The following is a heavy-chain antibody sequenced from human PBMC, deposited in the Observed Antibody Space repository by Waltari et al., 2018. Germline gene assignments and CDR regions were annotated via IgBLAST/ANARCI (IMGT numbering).Heavy chain of an antibody. CDR3: ARVPDGYYFDY. Sequence: QVQLQQWGAGLLKPSETLSLTCAVYGGSFSGYYWSWIRQPPGKGLEWIGSIYYSGSTYYNPALKSRVTISVDTSKNQFSLKLSSVTAADTAVYYCARVPDGYYFDYWGQGTLVTVSS. CDR2: IYYSGST. V-gene: IGHV4-34*01. J-gene: IGHJ4*02. CDR1: GGSFSGYY.